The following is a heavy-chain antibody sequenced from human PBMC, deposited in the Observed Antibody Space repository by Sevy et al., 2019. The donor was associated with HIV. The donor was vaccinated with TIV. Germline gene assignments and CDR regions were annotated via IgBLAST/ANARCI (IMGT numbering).Heavy chain of an antibody. V-gene: IGHV1-18*01. Sequence: ASVKVSCKASGYTFSSYGISWVRQAPGQGLEWMGWISGYNGNTNFAQKLQGRVTMITDTSTSTAYMEVRSLRSDDTAVYYCARAGYLNWFDPWGQGTLVTVSS. J-gene: IGHJ5*02. CDR2: ISGYNGNT. D-gene: IGHD1-1*01. CDR1: GYTFSSYG. CDR3: ARAGYLNWFDP.